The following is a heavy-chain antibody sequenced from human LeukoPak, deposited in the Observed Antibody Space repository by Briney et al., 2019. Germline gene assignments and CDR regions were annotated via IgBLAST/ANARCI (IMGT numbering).Heavy chain of an antibody. CDR2: ISSNGGST. CDR3: VKEVSGTTTGGLYYFDY. D-gene: IGHD1-14*01. CDR1: GFTFGSYA. V-gene: IGHV3-64D*06. J-gene: IGHJ4*02. Sequence: GGSLRLSCSASGFTFGSYAMHWVRQAPGKGLEYVSAISSNGGSTYYADSVKGRFTISRDNSKNTLYLQMSSLRAEDTAVYYCVKEVSGTTTGGLYYFDYWGQGTLVTVSS.